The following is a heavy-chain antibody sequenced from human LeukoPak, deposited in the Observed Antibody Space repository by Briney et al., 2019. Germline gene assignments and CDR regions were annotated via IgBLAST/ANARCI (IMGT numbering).Heavy chain of an antibody. J-gene: IGHJ6*03. CDR1: GGSISSGSYY. V-gene: IGHV4-61*02. Sequence: SQTLSLTCTVSGGSISSGSYYWSWIRQPAGKGLEWIGRIYTSGSTNYNPSLKSRVTMSVDTSKNQFSLKLSSVTAADTAVYYCARGIVVPYYSGYYYYYMDVWGKGTTVTISS. D-gene: IGHD3-22*01. CDR3: ARGIVVPYYSGYYYYYMDV. CDR2: IYTSGST.